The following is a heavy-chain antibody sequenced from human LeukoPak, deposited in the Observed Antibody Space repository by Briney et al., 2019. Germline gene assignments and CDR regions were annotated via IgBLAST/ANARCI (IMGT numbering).Heavy chain of an antibody. Sequence: ASVKVSCKAFGYTFTSNYMHWVRQAPGQGPEWMGVISPTGGSTTYAQKFQDRLTLTRDMSTSTDYLELSSLRSEDTAVYYCARDRVIGSAGDWDYWGQGTLVTVSS. CDR1: GYTFTSNY. J-gene: IGHJ4*02. CDR3: ARDRVIGSAGDWDY. V-gene: IGHV1-46*01. D-gene: IGHD7-27*01. CDR2: ISPTGGST.